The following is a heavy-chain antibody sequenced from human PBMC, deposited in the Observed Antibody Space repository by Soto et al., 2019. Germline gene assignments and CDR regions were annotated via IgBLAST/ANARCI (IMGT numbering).Heavy chain of an antibody. CDR1: GFTFSSYS. CDR2: ISSSSSYI. CDR3: AREVSKYSGYDFEY. Sequence: EVQLVESGGGLVKPGGSLRLSCAASGFTFSSYSMNWVRQAPGKGLEWVSSISSSSSYIYYAYSVKGRFTISRDNAKNALYLQMNSLRAEDAAVYYWAREVSKYSGYDFEYWGQGTLVSVSS. V-gene: IGHV3-21*01. J-gene: IGHJ4*02. D-gene: IGHD5-12*01.